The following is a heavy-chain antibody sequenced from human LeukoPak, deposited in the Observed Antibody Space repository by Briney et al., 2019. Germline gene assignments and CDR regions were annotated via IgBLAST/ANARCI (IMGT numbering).Heavy chain of an antibody. D-gene: IGHD6-19*01. Sequence: GGSLRLSCVASGFTFSSYWMSWVRQAPGKGLEWVANIKQDGSEKNYVDSVKGRFTISRDNAKNSLYLQMNSLRAEDTAVYYCASAVAGNRGEPYYYYYMDVWGKGTTVTVSS. V-gene: IGHV3-7*01. CDR1: GFTFSSYW. J-gene: IGHJ6*03. CDR3: ASAVAGNRGEPYYYYYMDV. CDR2: IKQDGSEK.